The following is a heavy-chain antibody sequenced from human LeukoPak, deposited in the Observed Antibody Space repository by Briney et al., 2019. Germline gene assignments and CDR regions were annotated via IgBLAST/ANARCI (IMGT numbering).Heavy chain of an antibody. J-gene: IGHJ4*02. V-gene: IGHV4-59*01. CDR2: IYYSGST. D-gene: IGHD2-15*01. Sequence: SETLSLTCTVSGGSISSYHWSWIRQPPGKGLEWIGYIYYSGSTNYNPSLKSRVTISVDTSKNQFSLKLSSVTAADTAVYYCARSVVVVATFDYWGQGTLVTVSS. CDR3: ARSVVVVATFDY. CDR1: GGSISSYH.